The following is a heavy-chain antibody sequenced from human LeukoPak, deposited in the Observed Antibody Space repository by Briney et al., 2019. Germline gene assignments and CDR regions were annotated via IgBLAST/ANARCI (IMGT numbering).Heavy chain of an antibody. D-gene: IGHD2-2*01. CDR3: AKRGNPAVGQHYLDV. Sequence: GGSLRLSCAASGFTFSSYDMSWVRQAPGQGLEWVSSITLSGANTFYADSVMGRFTISRDNSKNTLYLQMNSLSAEDTAVYYFAKRGNPAVGQHYLDVWGEGTPVSVSS. V-gene: IGHV3-23*01. CDR2: ITLSGANT. J-gene: IGHJ6*03. CDR1: GFTFSSYD.